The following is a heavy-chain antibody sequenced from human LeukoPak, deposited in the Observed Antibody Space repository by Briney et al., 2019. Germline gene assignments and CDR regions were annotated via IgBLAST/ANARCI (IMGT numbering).Heavy chain of an antibody. J-gene: IGHJ4*02. CDR3: ARYQASRGYCDY. Sequence: GSLRLSCAASGFTFGAFWMTWVRQAPGKGLEWVANIKQNGGEKNYVDSVKGRFTISRDNVENSLFLEMSSLRAEDTALYYCARYQASRGYCDYWGQGALVTVSS. D-gene: IGHD3-22*01. CDR2: IKQNGGEK. CDR1: GFTFGAFW. V-gene: IGHV3-7*04.